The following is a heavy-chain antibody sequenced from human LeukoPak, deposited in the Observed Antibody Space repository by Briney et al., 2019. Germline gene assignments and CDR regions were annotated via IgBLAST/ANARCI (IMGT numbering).Heavy chain of an antibody. D-gene: IGHD3-10*01. CDR2: IKQDGSET. CDR1: GFTFSNYW. J-gene: IGHJ4*02. CDR3: ARDLWFGGSLFDY. V-gene: IGHV3-7*01. Sequence: GGSLRLSCAASGFTFSNYWMSWVRQAPGKGLEWVANIKQDGSETYYVDSVKGRFTISRDNAKNSLYLQLNSLRAEDTAVYYCARDLWFGGSLFDYWGQGTLVTVSS.